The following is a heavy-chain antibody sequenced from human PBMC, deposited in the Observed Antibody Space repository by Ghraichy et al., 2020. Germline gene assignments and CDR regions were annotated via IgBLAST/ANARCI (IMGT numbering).Heavy chain of an antibody. Sequence: ASVKVSCKASGYTFTSYAMNWVRQAPGQGLEWMGWINTNTGNPTYAQGFTGRFVFSLDTSVSTAYLQISSLKAEDTAVYYCAREVSGWPPNEYYYYYYMDVWGKGTTVTVSS. J-gene: IGHJ6*03. V-gene: IGHV7-4-1*02. CDR1: GYTFTSYA. CDR2: INTNTGNP. CDR3: AREVSGWPPNEYYYYYYMDV. D-gene: IGHD6-19*01.